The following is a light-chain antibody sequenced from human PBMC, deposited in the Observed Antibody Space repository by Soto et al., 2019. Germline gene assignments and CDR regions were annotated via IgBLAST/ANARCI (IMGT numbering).Light chain of an antibody. Sequence: DIQMTQSPSTLSGSVGDRVTITCRASQTICSWLAWYQQKPGKAPKLLIYKASTLKSGVPSRFSGSGSGTEFTLTISSLQPDDFATYYCQHYNSYSEAFDQGTKVELK. CDR2: KAS. V-gene: IGKV1-5*03. J-gene: IGKJ1*01. CDR1: QTICSW. CDR3: QHYNSYSEA.